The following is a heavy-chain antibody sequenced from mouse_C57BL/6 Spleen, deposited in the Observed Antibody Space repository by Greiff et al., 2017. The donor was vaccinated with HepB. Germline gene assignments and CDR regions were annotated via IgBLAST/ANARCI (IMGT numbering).Heavy chain of an antibody. CDR1: GYTFTSYG. Sequence: VQLQQSGAELARPGASVKLSCKASGYTFTSYGISWVKQRTGQGLEWIGENYPRSGNTYYNEKFKGKATLTADKSSSTAYMELRSLTSEDSAVYFCARFDYGGQCNYFDYWGQGTTLTVSS. CDR2: NYPRSGNT. D-gene: IGHD2-4*01. CDR3: ARFDYGGQCNYFDY. V-gene: IGHV1-81*01. J-gene: IGHJ2*01.